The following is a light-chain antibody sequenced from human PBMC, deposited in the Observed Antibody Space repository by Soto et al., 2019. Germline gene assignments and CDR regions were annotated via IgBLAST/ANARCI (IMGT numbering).Light chain of an antibody. CDR3: QQYADLPIT. J-gene: IGKJ5*01. V-gene: IGKV1-33*01. CDR1: PDIDKF. CDR2: DAS. Sequence: DIQMTQSPSSLSASVGDRVTITCQASPDIDKFLNWYQQKPGKAPKLLIDDASNLQTGFPSRFSGSGSGTHFILTIGSLQPEDVAIYYCQQYADLPITFGQGTRLEIK.